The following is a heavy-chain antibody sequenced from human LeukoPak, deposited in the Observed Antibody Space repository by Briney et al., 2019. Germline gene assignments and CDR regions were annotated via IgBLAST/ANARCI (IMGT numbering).Heavy chain of an antibody. CDR2: ISSSSSYI. CDR1: GFTFSSYS. J-gene: IGHJ4*02. CDR3: ARDGYNSIPDY. D-gene: IGHD5-24*01. V-gene: IGHV3-21*01. Sequence: GGSLSLSCAASGFTFSSYSMNWVRQAPGKGLEWVSSISSSSSYIYYADSVKGRFTISRDNAKNSLYLQMNSLRAEDTAVYYCARDGYNSIPDYWGQGTLVTVSS.